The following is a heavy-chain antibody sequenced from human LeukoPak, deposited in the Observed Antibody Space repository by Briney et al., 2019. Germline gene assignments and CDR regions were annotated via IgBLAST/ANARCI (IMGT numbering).Heavy chain of an antibody. J-gene: IGHJ5*02. D-gene: IGHD3-10*01. CDR2: ISWNSGSI. V-gene: IGHV3-9*01. CDR1: GFTFDDYA. CDR3: AKDMVRGVIGWFDP. Sequence: GRSLRLSCAAPGFTFDDYAMHWVRQAPGKGLGWVSGISWNSGSIGYADSVKGRFTISRDNAKNSLYLQMNSLRAEDTALYYCAKDMVRGVIGWFDPWGQGTLVTVSS.